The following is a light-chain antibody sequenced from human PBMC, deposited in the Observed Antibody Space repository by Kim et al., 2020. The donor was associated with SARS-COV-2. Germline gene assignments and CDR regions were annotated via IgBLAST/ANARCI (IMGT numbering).Light chain of an antibody. CDR2: AAS. J-gene: IGKJ1*01. CDR3: LQDYTYPWT. Sequence: ASIGDRVTITCRPSQGIRNDLSWYQQKPGQAPKVLVYAASSLQPGVPSRFSGSGSDTDFTLTISSLQPEDAATYYCLQDYTYPWTFGLGTKVDIK. CDR1: QGIRND. V-gene: IGKV1-6*01.